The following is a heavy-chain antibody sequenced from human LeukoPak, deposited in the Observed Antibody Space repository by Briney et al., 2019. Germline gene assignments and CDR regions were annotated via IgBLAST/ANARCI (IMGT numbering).Heavy chain of an antibody. CDR1: GGSISSSNW. J-gene: IGHJ4*02. V-gene: IGHV4-4*02. Sequence: PSGTLSLTCAVSGGSISSSNWWSWVRQPPGKGLEWIGEIYHSGSTNYNPSLKSRVTISVDKSKNQFSLKLSSVTAADTAVYYCARTYYGSGSYYSHWGQGTLVTVSS. CDR3: ARTYYGSGSYYSH. CDR2: IYHSGST. D-gene: IGHD3-10*01.